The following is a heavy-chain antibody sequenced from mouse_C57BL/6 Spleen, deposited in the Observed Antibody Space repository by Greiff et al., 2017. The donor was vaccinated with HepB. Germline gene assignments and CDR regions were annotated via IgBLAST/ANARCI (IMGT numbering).Heavy chain of an antibody. J-gene: IGHJ1*03. Sequence: VQLQQSGAELARPGASVKLSCKASGYTFTSYGISWVKQRTGQGLEWIGEIYPRSGNTYYNEKFKGKATLTADKSSSTAYMELRSLTSEDSAVYFCARKELTGTSDWYFDVWGTGTTVTVSS. CDR2: IYPRSGNT. CDR1: GYTFTSYG. CDR3: ARKELTGTSDWYFDV. D-gene: IGHD4-1*01. V-gene: IGHV1-81*01.